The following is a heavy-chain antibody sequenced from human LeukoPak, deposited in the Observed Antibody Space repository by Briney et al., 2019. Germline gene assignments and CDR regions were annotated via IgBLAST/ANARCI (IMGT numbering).Heavy chain of an antibody. CDR2: INHSGYT. Sequence: SETLSLTCAVSGVSFNDYYWSWVRQPPGKGLEWIGEINHSGYTNDSPSLKSRVTLSIDTSRKQFSLNLRSVTVADTGIYYCTRMTTEHDYWGQGTLVTVSS. J-gene: IGHJ4*02. D-gene: IGHD4-17*01. V-gene: IGHV4-34*01. CDR1: GVSFNDYY. CDR3: TRMTTEHDY.